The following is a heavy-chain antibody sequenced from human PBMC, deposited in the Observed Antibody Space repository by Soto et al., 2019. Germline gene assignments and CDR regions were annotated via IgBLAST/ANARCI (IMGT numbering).Heavy chain of an antibody. CDR3: AKVQRHCSGGSCYSSPYYYYGMDV. J-gene: IGHJ6*02. CDR2: ISGSGGST. CDR1: GFTFSSYA. D-gene: IGHD2-15*01. V-gene: IGHV3-23*01. Sequence: GGSLRLSCAASGFTFSSYAMGWVRQAPGKGLEWVSAISGSGGSTYYADSVKGGFTISRDNSKNTLYLQMNSLRAEDTAVYYCAKVQRHCSGGSCYSSPYYYYGMDVWGQGTTVTVSS.